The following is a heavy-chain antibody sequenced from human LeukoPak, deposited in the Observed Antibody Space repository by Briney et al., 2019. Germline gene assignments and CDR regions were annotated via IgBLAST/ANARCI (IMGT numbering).Heavy chain of an antibody. CDR1: GFTYSRYW. V-gene: IGHV3-74*01. D-gene: IGHD4-17*01. Sequence: GGSLRLTCAASGFTYSRYWMHWVRQVPGKGLVWVARIKGDESYTFYADSVKGRFTISRDNARNTLYLQMNSLRAEDTAVYYCASQADSAYGDYNWGQGTLVTVSS. J-gene: IGHJ4*02. CDR2: IKGDESYT. CDR3: ASQADSAYGDYN.